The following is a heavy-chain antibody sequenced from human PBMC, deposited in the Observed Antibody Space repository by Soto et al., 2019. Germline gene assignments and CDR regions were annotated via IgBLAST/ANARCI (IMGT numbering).Heavy chain of an antibody. J-gene: IGHJ4*02. D-gene: IGHD6-6*01. CDR3: GRAVSSSAHFDS. V-gene: IGHV4-59*01. Sequence: SETLSLTCTVSGGSISSYYWSWIRQPPGKGLEWIGYIYYSGSTNYNPSLKSRVTISVDTSKNQFSLKLSSVTAADTAVYYCGRAVSSSAHFDSWGQGTLVTVS. CDR1: GGSISSYY. CDR2: IYYSGST.